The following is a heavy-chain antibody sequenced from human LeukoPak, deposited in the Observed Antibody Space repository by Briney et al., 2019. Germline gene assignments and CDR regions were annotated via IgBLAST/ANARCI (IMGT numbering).Heavy chain of an antibody. CDR2: ISSSSSYI. Sequence: GGSLRLSCAASGFTFSSYSMNWVRQAPGKGLEWVSSISSSSSYIYFADPVKGRFTISRDNAKNSLYLQMNSLRAEDTAVYYCARGQPGVAAAGNLDYWGQGTLVTVSS. CDR3: ARGQPGVAAAGNLDY. CDR1: GFTFSSYS. J-gene: IGHJ4*02. V-gene: IGHV3-21*01. D-gene: IGHD6-13*01.